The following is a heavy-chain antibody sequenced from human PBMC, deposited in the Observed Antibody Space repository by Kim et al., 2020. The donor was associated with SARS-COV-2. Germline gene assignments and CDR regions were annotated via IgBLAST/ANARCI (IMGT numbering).Heavy chain of an antibody. CDR3: ARGVSSAWTLRVWFDP. D-gene: IGHD3-22*01. V-gene: IGHV4-4*02. CDR1: GASISSSSC. CDR2: VDHSGTT. J-gene: IGHJ5*02. Sequence: SETLSLICVVSGASISSSSCWSWVRQPPGKGLEWIGEVDHSGTTSYNVSLKNRVSILVDKSKNQFSLRLTSVRAADTAVYYCARGVSSAWTLRVWFDPWG.